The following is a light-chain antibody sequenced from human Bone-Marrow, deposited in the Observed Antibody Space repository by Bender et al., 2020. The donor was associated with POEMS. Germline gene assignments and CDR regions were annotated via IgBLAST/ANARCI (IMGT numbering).Light chain of an antibody. CDR1: NSDIGGYDF. V-gene: IGLV2-14*01. Sequence: QSALTQPASVSGSPGQSITISCTGSNSDIGGYDFVSWYQHHPGKPPKLILYEVSNRPSGISHRFSGSKSGNTASLTISGLQAEDEADYFCCSYTSTSTPLLFGGGTTLTVL. J-gene: IGLJ3*02. CDR2: EVS. CDR3: CSYTSTSTPLL.